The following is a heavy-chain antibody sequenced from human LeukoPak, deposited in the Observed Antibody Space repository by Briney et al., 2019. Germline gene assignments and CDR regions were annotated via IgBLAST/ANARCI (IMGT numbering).Heavy chain of an antibody. Sequence: SSETLSLTCTVSGGPISSSSYYWGWIRQPPGKGLEWIGSIYYSGSTYYNPSLKSRVTISVDTSKNQFSLKLSSVTAADTAVYYCARDPIEYYYGSGSYWIWGQGTLVTVSS. J-gene: IGHJ4*02. V-gene: IGHV4-39*07. CDR1: GGPISSSSYY. D-gene: IGHD3-10*01. CDR3: ARDPIEYYYGSGSYWI. CDR2: IYYSGST.